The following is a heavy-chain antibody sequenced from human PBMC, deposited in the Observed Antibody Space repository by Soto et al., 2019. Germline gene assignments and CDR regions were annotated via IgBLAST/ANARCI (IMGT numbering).Heavy chain of an antibody. CDR3: ARYQPYSTGYYYFDH. Sequence: QVQLLQSGAEVKKPGASVKVSCKTSGYNFTTYGVSGVRQAPRQGLEWMGWISGHNGHTNYAQTFQGRVTMTTDTSTTTAYMELRSLRSDETAVYYCARYQPYSTGYYYFDHWGQGTLAIVTS. D-gene: IGHD6-19*01. J-gene: IGHJ4*02. V-gene: IGHV1-18*01. CDR1: GYNFTTYG. CDR2: ISGHNGHT.